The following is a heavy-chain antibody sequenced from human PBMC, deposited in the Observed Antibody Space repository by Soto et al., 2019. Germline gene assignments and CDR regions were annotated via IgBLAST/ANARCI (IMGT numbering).Heavy chain of an antibody. CDR1: GYTLTELS. CDR3: ATDWGGVVPAAIPGYYYYGMDV. Sequence: ASVKVSCKVSGYTLTELSMHWVRQAPGKGLEWMGGFDPEDGETIYAQKFQGRVTMTEDTSTDIAYMELSSLRSEDTAVYYCATDWGGVVPAAIPGYYYYGMDVWGQGTTVTVSS. J-gene: IGHJ6*02. CDR2: FDPEDGET. D-gene: IGHD2-2*02. V-gene: IGHV1-24*01.